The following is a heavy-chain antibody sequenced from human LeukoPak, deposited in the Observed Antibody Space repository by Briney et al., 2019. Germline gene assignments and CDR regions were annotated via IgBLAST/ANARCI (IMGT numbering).Heavy chain of an antibody. D-gene: IGHD2-2*01. CDR3: ARLYCSSSTSCYDWFDP. CDR2: IYYSGST. J-gene: IGHJ5*02. Sequence: SETLSLTCTVSGGSISSYYWSWIRQPPGKGLEWIGYIYYSGSTNYNPSLKSRVTISVDTSKNQFSLKLSSVTAADTAVYYCARLYCSSSTSCYDWFDPWGQGTLVTVSS. V-gene: IGHV4-59*01. CDR1: GGSISSYY.